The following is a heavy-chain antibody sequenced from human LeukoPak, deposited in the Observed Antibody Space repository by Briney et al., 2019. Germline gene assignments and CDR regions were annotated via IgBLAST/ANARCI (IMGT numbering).Heavy chain of an antibody. CDR2: IYTSGST. V-gene: IGHV4-4*07. J-gene: IGHJ5*02. D-gene: IGHD3-10*01. CDR3: ARDGPRFYYGWGGPRCFDP. CDR1: GGSISSYY. Sequence: PSETLSLTCTVSGGSISSYYWSWIRQPAGKGLEWIGRIYTSGSTNYNPSLKSRVTMSVDTSKNQFSLKLSSVTAADTAVYYCARDGPRFYYGWGGPRCFDPGAREPRSPSPQ.